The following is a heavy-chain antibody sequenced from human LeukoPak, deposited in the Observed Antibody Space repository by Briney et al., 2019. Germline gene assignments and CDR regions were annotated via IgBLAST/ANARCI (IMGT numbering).Heavy chain of an antibody. CDR1: GGSVSRDNYS. Sequence: SETLSLTCTVSGGSVSRDNYSWSWIRRPPGKGLEWIGYIDDSGNTNYNPSLKSQVTISVDKSKNQFSLKLSFVTAADTAMYYCARSDYHNSGSHTVFDAFDIWGQGTRVTVSS. V-gene: IGHV4-61*01. J-gene: IGHJ3*02. CDR2: IDDSGNT. CDR3: ARSDYHNSGSHTVFDAFDI. D-gene: IGHD3-10*01.